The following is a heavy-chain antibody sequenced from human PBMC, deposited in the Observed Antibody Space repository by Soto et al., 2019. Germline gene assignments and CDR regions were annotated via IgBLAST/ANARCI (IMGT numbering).Heavy chain of an antibody. Sequence: QVQLVQSGPEVKKPGASVKVSCKASGYTFTNYGFNWVRQAPGQGLEWMGWISAYNGHTKYSQILQGRVTMTTDTSTSTAYMELRSLTSDDTAVYYCAREGGGPNPLGYWGQGTLVPVSS. D-gene: IGHD3-16*01. CDR2: ISAYNGHT. V-gene: IGHV1-18*01. CDR1: GYTFTNYG. J-gene: IGHJ4*02. CDR3: AREGGGPNPLGY.